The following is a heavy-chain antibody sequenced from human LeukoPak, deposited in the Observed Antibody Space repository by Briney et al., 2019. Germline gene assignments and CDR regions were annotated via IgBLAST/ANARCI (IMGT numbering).Heavy chain of an antibody. Sequence: GGSLRLSCAASGFTFSSYEMNWVRQAPGKGLEWVSYISSSGSTIYYADSVKGRFTISRDNAKNSLYLQMNSLRAEDTAVYYRARDSSGWYEQYFDYWGQGTLVTVSS. CDR2: ISSSGSTI. V-gene: IGHV3-48*03. CDR1: GFTFSSYE. D-gene: IGHD6-19*01. CDR3: ARDSSGWYEQYFDY. J-gene: IGHJ4*02.